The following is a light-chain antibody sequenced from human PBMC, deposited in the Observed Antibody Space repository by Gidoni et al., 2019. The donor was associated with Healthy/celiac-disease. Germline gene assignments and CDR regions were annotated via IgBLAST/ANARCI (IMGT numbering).Light chain of an antibody. CDR2: DAS. CDR3: QQRSNWPPRYT. V-gene: IGKV3-11*01. Sequence: EIVLTKSPATLSLYPGERATLYCRASQSVSSYLTWYQQKPGQAPRLLIYDASNRATGIPARFSGSGSGTDFTLTISSLEPEDFAVYYCQQRSNWPPRYTFGQGTKLEIK. CDR1: QSVSSY. J-gene: IGKJ2*01.